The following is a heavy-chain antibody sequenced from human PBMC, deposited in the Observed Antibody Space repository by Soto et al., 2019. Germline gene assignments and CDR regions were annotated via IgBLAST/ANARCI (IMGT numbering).Heavy chain of an antibody. CDR1: GGSISSGGYS. CDR2: IYHSGST. V-gene: IGHV4-30-2*01. J-gene: IGHJ4*02. Sequence: SETLSLTCAVSGGSISSGGYSWSWIRQPPGKGLEWIGYIYHSGSTYYNPSLKSRVTISVDRSKNQFSLRLSSVTAADTAVYYCARERHGPRPSYFDYWGQGTLVTGSS. CDR3: ARERHGPRPSYFDY.